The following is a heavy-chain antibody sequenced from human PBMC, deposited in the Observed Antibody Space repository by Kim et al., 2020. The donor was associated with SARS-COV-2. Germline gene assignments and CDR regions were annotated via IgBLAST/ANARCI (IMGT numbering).Heavy chain of an antibody. D-gene: IGHD7-27*01. J-gene: IGHJ5*02. CDR2: TTT. CDR3: IRGLLGSEDL. Sequence: TTTTHGDPVKGRFNNSRDNAKNKVYLQMNSLSAEDTAVYYCIRGLLGSEDLWGQGTLVTVSS. V-gene: IGHV3-74*01.